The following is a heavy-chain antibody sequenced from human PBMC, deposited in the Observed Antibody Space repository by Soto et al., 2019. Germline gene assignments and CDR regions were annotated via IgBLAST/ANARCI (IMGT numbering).Heavy chain of an antibody. CDR3: ARDTDGLHY. CDR1: GLIFSNYK. V-gene: IGHV3-74*01. CDR2: ISTDGSVT. J-gene: IGHJ4*02. Sequence: TGGSLRLSCAASGLIFSNYKMHWVRQAPGKGLVWVSRISTDGSVTDYADSVKGRFTVSRDNAKNTLYLQMNSLRAEDTAVYYCARDTDGLHYWGQGTLVTSPQ.